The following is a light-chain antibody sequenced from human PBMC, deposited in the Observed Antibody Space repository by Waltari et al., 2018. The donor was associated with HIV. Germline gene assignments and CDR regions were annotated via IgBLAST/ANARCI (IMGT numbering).Light chain of an antibody. CDR3: QPFDSVVTSSV. V-gene: IGLV1-40*01. CDR1: SSNIGARYD. CDR2: EST. Sequence: QSMLTQPPSVSGAPGQRVTISCSGSSSNIGARYDVHWYQHIPGTAPKLLIYESTNRPSGVPDRFSASTSGTSASLAITGLQAEDEADYYCQPFDSVVTSSVFGGGTKLTVL. J-gene: IGLJ2*01.